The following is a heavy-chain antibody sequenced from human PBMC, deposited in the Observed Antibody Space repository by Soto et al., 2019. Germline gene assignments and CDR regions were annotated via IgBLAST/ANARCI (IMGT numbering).Heavy chain of an antibody. J-gene: IGHJ4*02. CDR1: GGSFSGYY. CDR2: VNHSGGI. V-gene: IGHV4-34*02. D-gene: IGHD3-22*01. Sequence: QVQLQQWGAGLLKPSETLSLTCVVYGGSFSGYYWSWIRQPPGKGLEWFGEVNHSGGIDYNPSLKSRVTISVDTSKNQFSLQLISVTAADTAVYYWAGRNGYYSWIDYWCQGNLVTVSA. CDR3: AGRNGYYSWIDY.